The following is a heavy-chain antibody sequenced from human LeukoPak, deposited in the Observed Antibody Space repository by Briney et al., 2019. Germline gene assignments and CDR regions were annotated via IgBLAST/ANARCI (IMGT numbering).Heavy chain of an antibody. CDR1: GGSISSYY. CDR3: ARGGYCGGDCYFYY. Sequence: KPSETLSLTCTVSGGSISSYYWSWIRQPPGKGLEWIGRIYTSGSTNYNPSLKSRVTISVDTSKNQFSLKLSSVTAADTAVYYCARGGYCGGDCYFYYWGQGTLVTVSS. J-gene: IGHJ4*02. V-gene: IGHV4-4*08. CDR2: IYTSGST. D-gene: IGHD2-21*02.